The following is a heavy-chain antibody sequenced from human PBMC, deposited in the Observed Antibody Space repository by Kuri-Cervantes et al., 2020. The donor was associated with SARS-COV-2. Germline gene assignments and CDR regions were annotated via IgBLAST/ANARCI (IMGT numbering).Heavy chain of an antibody. CDR1: GFTFSGYA. Sequence: GGSLRLSCAASGFTFSGYAMSWVRQAPGKGLEWVSAISGSGGSTDYADSVKGWFTISSDNSKNTLYLQMTSLRADDTAVYYCAREGSGSYWHYYYGMDVWGQGNTV. J-gene: IGHJ6*01. CDR2: ISGSGGST. V-gene: IGHV3-23*01. D-gene: IGHD1-26*01. CDR3: AREGSGSYWHYYYGMDV.